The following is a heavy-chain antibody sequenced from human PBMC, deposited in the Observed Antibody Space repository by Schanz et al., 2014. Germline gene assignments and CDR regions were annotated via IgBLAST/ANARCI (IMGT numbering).Heavy chain of an antibody. D-gene: IGHD2-21*01. CDR1: GFAFSSFA. J-gene: IGHJ4*02. V-gene: IGHV3-23*04. CDR2: ISGSGGDT. CDR3: AKGQLLSYYFDY. Sequence: EVFLVEPGGGLVQPGGSLRLSCAASGFAFSSFALSWVRQSPGKGLEWVSAISGSGGDTYYADSVKGRFTISRDNSKNTLYLQMNSLRAEDTAVYYCAKGQLLSYYFDYWGQGTLVTVSS.